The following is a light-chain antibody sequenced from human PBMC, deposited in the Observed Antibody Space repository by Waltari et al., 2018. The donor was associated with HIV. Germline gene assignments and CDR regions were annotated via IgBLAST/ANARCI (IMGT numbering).Light chain of an antibody. Sequence: SYVLTQAPSISVAPGHTATIPCGNIRRNSVQWYRQKPGRAPLLVGLDDVDRSSGIPGRFSGARSGERATLTISGVEAGDEADYYCQVWDRGYKEAVFGGGT. CDR3: QVWDRGYKEAV. CDR2: DDV. J-gene: IGLJ2*01. CDR1: NIRRNS. V-gene: IGLV3-21*02.